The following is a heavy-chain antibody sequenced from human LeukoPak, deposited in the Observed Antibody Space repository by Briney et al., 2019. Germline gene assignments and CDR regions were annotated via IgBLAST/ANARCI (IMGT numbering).Heavy chain of an antibody. CDR3: ARDRGLRYFDY. CDR2: IWYDGSNK. J-gene: IGHJ4*02. D-gene: IGHD3-9*01. Sequence: GGSLRLSCAASGFTFSSYGMHWVRQAPGKGLEWVAVIWYDGSNKYYAGSVKGRFTISRDNSKNTLYLQMNSLRAEDTAVYYCARDRGLRYFDYWGQGTLVTVSS. CDR1: GFTFSSYG. V-gene: IGHV3-33*01.